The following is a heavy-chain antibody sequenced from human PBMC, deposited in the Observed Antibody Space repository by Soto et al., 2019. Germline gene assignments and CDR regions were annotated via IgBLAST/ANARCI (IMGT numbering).Heavy chain of an antibody. D-gene: IGHD3-10*01. CDR2: INHSGST. CDR3: ARDRSGSYHYYGMDV. J-gene: IGHJ6*02. CDR1: GGSFSGYY. V-gene: IGHV4-34*01. Sequence: SETLSLTCAVYGGSFSGYYWSWIRQPPGKGLEWIGEINHSGSTNYNPSLKSRVTISVDTSKSQFSLKLSSVTAADTAVYYCARDRSGSYHYYGMDVWGQGTTVTVSS.